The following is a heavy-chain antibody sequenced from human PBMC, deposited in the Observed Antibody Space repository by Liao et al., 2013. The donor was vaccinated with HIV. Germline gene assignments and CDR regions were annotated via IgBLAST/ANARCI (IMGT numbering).Heavy chain of an antibody. Sequence: QVQLQQWGAGLLKPSETLSLTCAVYGGSFSGYYWSWIRQPPGKGLEWIGEINHSGSTNYNPSLKSRVTISVDTSKNQFSLKLSSVTAADTAVYYCARGTGSGTGYGYWGQGTLVTVSS. J-gene: IGHJ4*02. V-gene: IGHV4-34*01. CDR2: INHSGST. D-gene: IGHD5-18*01. CDR1: GGSFSGYY. CDR3: ARGTGSGTGYGY.